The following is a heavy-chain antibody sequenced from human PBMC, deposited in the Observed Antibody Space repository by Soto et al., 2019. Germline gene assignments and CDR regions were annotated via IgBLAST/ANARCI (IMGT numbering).Heavy chain of an antibody. J-gene: IGHJ5*02. CDR2: MYYSGST. CDR1: GDSISSSY. Sequence: SETLSLTCTVSGDSISSSYWSWIRQPPGKGLEWIGYMYYSGSTSYNPSLNSRVTLSVDTTKNQFFLKLSFVTAADTAVYYCLSHRALNGFDTWGQETLVTVSS. CDR3: LSHRALNGFDT. V-gene: IGHV4-59*08.